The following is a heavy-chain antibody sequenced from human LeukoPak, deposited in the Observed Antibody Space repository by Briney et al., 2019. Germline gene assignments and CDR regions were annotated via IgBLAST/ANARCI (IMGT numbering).Heavy chain of an antibody. V-gene: IGHV5-51*01. J-gene: IGHJ4*02. CDR1: GYSFTSYW. D-gene: IGHD3-9*01. CDR3: ARPPSYDILTGYNDY. Sequence: GESLKISCKGSGYSFTSYWIGWVRQMPGKGLEWMGIIYPGDSDTRYSPSFQGQVTISADKSISTAYLQWSSLKASDTAMYYCARPPSYDILTGYNDYWGQGTLVTVSS. CDR2: IYPGDSDT.